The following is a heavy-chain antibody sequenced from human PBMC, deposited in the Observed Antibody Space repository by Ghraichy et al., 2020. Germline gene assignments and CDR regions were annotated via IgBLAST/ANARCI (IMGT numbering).Heavy chain of an antibody. CDR2: ISGGGGDT. J-gene: IGHJ6*02. V-gene: IGHV3-23*01. CDR1: GFIFNSYA. Sequence: GGSLRLSCAASGFIFNSYAMSWVRQAPGKGLEWVSAISGGGGDTYYPDSVKGRFTISRDHSKNTLFLQMNSLRVEDTALYYCAKGIAAGTSTVSYFYDGMDVCGQGTTVTVSS. CDR3: AKGIAAGTSTVSYFYDGMDV. D-gene: IGHD6-13*01.